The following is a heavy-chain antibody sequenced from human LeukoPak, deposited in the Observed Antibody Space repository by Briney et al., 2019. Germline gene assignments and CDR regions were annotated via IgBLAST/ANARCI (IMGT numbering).Heavy chain of an antibody. D-gene: IGHD3-3*01. CDR2: IYPDDSGS. CDR3: ARVGSVTNFGVVSYYFDY. Sequence: PGESLKISCKASGYSFDYYWIAWVRQMPGQGLKWMGIIYPDDSGSTYSPSFQRQVTISVDKSINTAYLQWSSLKASNTAIYYCARVGSVTNFGVVSYYFDYWGQGTLVTVSS. J-gene: IGHJ4*02. V-gene: IGHV5-51*01. CDR1: GYSFDYYW.